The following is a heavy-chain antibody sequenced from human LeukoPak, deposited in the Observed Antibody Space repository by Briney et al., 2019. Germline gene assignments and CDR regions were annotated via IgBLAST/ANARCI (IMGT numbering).Heavy chain of an antibody. CDR3: RGYYYDSSGYYLVDY. V-gene: IGHV3-73*01. D-gene: IGHD3-22*01. CDR2: IRSKANSYAT. CDR1: GLTFSGSA. J-gene: IGHJ4*02. Sequence: GGSLRLSCAASGLTFSGSAMHWVRQASGKGLEWVGRIRSKANSYATAYAASVKGRFTISRDDSKNTAYLQMNSLKTEDTAVYYCRGYYYDSSGYYLVDYWGQGTLVTVSS.